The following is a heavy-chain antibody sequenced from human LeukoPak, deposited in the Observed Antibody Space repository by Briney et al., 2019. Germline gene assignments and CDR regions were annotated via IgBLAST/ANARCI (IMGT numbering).Heavy chain of an antibody. CDR1: GGSFSGYY. CDR3: ARGRHFDGSSWYRGRYYYYMDV. D-gene: IGHD6-13*01. J-gene: IGHJ6*03. Sequence: SETLSLTCAVYGGSFSGYYWSWIRQPPGKGLEWIGEINHSGSTNYNPSLKSRVTISVDTSKNQFSLKVISMAAADTAVYYCARGRHFDGSSWYRGRYYYYMDVWGKGTTVTVSS. V-gene: IGHV4-34*01. CDR2: INHSGST.